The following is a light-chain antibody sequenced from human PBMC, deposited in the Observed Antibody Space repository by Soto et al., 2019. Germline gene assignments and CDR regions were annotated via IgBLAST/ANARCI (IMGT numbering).Light chain of an antibody. CDR1: QSVRSSY. CDR2: GAS. CDR3: QQYGSSPAT. V-gene: IGKV3-20*01. Sequence: EIVLTQSPGTVSLSPGERATLSCRASQSVRSSYLAWYQQKPGQAPRLLIYGASSRATGIPDRFSGSGSGTDFTLTISRLEPEDFAVYYCQQYGSSPATCGQGTKVEIK. J-gene: IGKJ1*01.